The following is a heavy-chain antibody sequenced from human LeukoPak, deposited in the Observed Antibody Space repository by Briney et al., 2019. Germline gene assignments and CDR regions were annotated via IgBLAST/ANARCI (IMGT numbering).Heavy chain of an antibody. CDR1: GFTFSSYA. CDR3: ARDKGRIVGATDY. V-gene: IGHV3-48*01. J-gene: IGHJ4*02. CDR2: ISSSSSTI. Sequence: GGSLRLSCAASGFTFSSYAMSWVRQAPGKGLEWVSYISSSSSTIYYADSVKGRFTISRDNAKNSLYLQMNSLRAEDTAVYYCARDKGRIVGATDYWGQGTLVTVSS. D-gene: IGHD1-26*01.